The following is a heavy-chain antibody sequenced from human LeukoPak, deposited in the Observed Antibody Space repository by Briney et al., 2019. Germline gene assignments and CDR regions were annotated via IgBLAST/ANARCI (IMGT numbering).Heavy chain of an antibody. CDR1: GGSTSSGSYY. CDR3: ASSLYYYDSSGYYSDAFDI. Sequence: ASQTLSLTCTVSGGSTSSGSYYWSWIRQPARKGLEWIGRIYTSGSTNYNPSLKSRVTISVDTSKNQFSLKLSSVTAADTAVYYCASSLYYYDSSGYYSDAFDIWGQGTMVTVSS. CDR2: IYTSGST. D-gene: IGHD3-22*01. V-gene: IGHV4-61*02. J-gene: IGHJ3*02.